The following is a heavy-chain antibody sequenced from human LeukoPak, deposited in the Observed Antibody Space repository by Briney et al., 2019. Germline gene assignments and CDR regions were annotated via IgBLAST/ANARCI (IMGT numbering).Heavy chain of an antibody. CDR1: GFTFTNSA. V-gene: IGHV1-58*02. Sequence: ASVKVSCKASGFTFTNSAMQWVRQARGQRLEWVGWVVVGSGDTNYAQKFQERVTITRDMSTSTAYMELSSLSSEDTAVYYCAADLSYGDGTLFDYWGQGTLVTVSS. J-gene: IGHJ4*02. D-gene: IGHD4-17*01. CDR2: VVVGSGDT. CDR3: AADLSYGDGTLFDY.